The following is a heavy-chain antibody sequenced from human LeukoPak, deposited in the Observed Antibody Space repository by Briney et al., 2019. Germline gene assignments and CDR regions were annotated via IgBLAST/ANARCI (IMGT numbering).Heavy chain of an antibody. D-gene: IGHD6-6*01. V-gene: IGHV3-21*01. CDR3: ARDNLAARPPWFDP. J-gene: IGHJ5*02. CDR2: ISSSSSYI. Sequence: GGSLRLSCAASGFTFSSYSMNWVRQAPGKGLEWVSSISSSSSYIYYADSVKGRFTISRDNAKNSLYLQMNSLRAEDTAVYYCARDNLAARPPWFDPWGQGTLVTVSS. CDR1: GFTFSSYS.